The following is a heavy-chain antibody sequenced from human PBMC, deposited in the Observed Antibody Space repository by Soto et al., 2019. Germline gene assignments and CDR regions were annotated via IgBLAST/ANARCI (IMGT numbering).Heavy chain of an antibody. CDR2: ISSSSSYR. J-gene: IGHJ4*02. Sequence: PGGSLRLSCAASGFTFSDYYMSWIRLAPGKGLEWVSYISSSSSYRNYADSVKGRFTISRDNAKNSLYLQMNSLRAEDTAVYYCAKVGYYDGCGYYDYWGQGTLVTVSS. CDR3: AKVGYYDGCGYYDY. CDR1: GFTFSDYY. D-gene: IGHD3-22*01. V-gene: IGHV3-11*06.